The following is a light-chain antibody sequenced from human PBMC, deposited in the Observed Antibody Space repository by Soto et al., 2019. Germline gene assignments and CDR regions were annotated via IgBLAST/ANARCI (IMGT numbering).Light chain of an antibody. Sequence: DVVMTQSPLSLPVTLGQPASISCRSSQSLLYSDGNTYLTWFQQRPGQSPRRLIYKVSNRDSGVPDRFSGSGSDTDFTLKISRVEAEDVGVYYCMQGTHWPFTLGPGTKVDIK. CDR2: KVS. J-gene: IGKJ3*01. CDR3: MQGTHWPFT. CDR1: QSLLYSDGNTY. V-gene: IGKV2-30*01.